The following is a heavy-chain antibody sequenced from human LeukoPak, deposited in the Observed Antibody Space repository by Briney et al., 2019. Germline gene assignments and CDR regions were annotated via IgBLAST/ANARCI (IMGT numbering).Heavy chain of an antibody. J-gene: IGHJ4*02. Sequence: SETLPLTCAVSGASISGSGYYLGWIRQPPGKGLEWIGNIYYTGSTYYNASLQSRVTISIDTSKNQFSLRLNSVTAADTAMYYCVKSGGYGLIDYWGQGTLVTVSS. CDR1: GASISGSGYY. CDR3: VKSGGYGLIDY. D-gene: IGHD1-26*01. CDR2: IYYTGST. V-gene: IGHV4-39*01.